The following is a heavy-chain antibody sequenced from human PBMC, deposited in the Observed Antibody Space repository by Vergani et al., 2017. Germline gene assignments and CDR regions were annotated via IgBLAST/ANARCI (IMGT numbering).Heavy chain of an antibody. D-gene: IGHD2/OR15-2a*01. CDR2: ISYDGSNK. CDR1: GFTVSSYA. Sequence: QVQLVESGGGVVQPGRSLRLSCAASGFTVSSYAMHWVRQAPGKGLEWVAIISYDGSNKYYGDSVKGRFTISRDKSQNTVNLQMNSLRTEDTAVYFCANSVIAGNVGVAYFGMDVWGRGTTVTVSS. V-gene: IGHV3-30*18. J-gene: IGHJ6*02. CDR3: ANSVIAGNVGVAYFGMDV.